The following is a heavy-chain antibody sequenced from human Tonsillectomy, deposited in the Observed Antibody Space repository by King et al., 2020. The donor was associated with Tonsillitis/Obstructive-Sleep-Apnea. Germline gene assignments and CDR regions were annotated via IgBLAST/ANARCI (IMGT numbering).Heavy chain of an antibody. CDR3: AKDGGSDPQLADS. D-gene: IGHD3-16*01. V-gene: IGHV3-23*04. Sequence: VQLVESGGGLEQPGGSLKPPFAALGFTFRRNAWTWFRRAPGKGRAWVSPTGFIGDIYSANPGKGRFTISRDNSQNTLFLHMSSLRAEDTAVYYCAKDGGSDPQLADSWGQGTLVTVSS. J-gene: IGHJ4*02. CDR1: GFTFRRNA. CDR2: TGFIGDI.